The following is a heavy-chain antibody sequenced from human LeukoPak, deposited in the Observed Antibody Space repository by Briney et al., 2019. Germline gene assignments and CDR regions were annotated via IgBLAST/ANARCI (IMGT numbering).Heavy chain of an antibody. D-gene: IGHD3-10*02. Sequence: GGSLRLSRAASGFTLSSYLIRWVRQAPGKGVEWVSYIIRSGGKIYYADSVKGRFTISRENAKNSLYLQINSLRAEDTAVYYCAELGTMIGGVWLKGTAVTIS. CDR3: AELGTMIGGV. CDR1: GFTLSSYL. V-gene: IGHV3-48*03. J-gene: IGHJ6*03. CDR2: IIRSGGKI.